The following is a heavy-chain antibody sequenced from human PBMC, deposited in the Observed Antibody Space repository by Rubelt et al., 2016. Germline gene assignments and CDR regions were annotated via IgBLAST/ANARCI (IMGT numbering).Heavy chain of an antibody. CDR2: ISFSSSPI. V-gene: IGHV3-48*04. CDR1: GFTFSSYN. J-gene: IGHJ4*02. Sequence: EVQLVESGGGLVQPGGSLRLSCAASGFTFSSYNMNWVRQAPGKGLEWVSYISFSSSPISYADSAKVRFTTSRDNAKNLLDLQMNSLRPEDTAIYYCARDPADYWGQGTLVTVSS. CDR3: ARDPADY.